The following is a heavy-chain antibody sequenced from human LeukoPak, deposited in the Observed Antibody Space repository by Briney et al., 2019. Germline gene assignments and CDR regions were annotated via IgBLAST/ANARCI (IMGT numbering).Heavy chain of an antibody. V-gene: IGHV3-15*01. CDR1: GFIFSKGC. CDR2: IKSKNDGGTT. J-gene: IGHJ4*02. Sequence: GGSQRLLCAACGFIFSKGCMSWVRRARGEGVEWVGRIKSKNDGGTTDYAAPVKGRFTISRDDSKNTLYLQMNSLKTEDTAVYHCTPGGEMATFDYWGQGTLVTVSS. CDR3: TPGGEMATFDY. D-gene: IGHD5-24*01.